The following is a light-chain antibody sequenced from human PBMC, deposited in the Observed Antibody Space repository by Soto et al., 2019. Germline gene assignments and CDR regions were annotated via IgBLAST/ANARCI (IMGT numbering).Light chain of an antibody. CDR2: RNN. CDR3: ATWDDSLSGV. V-gene: IGLV1-47*01. J-gene: IGLJ3*02. Sequence: QSVLTQPPSASGTPGQRVTIACSGSRSNIGSYYVYWYQQLPGTAPKLLIYRNNQRPSGVPDRFSGSKSGTSASLAISGLRSEDEADYYCATWDDSLSGVFGGRTKLTVL. CDR1: RSNIGSYY.